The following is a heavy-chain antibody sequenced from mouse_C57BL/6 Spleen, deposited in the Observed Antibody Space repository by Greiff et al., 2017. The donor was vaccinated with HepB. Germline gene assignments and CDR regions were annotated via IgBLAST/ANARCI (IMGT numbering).Heavy chain of an antibody. J-gene: IGHJ3*01. D-gene: IGHD1-1*01. V-gene: IGHV5-16*01. CDR3: ARGGTTVVAPFAC. CDR1: GFTFSDYY. CDR2: INYDGSST. Sequence: EVQRVESEGGLVQPGSSMKLSCTASGFTFSDYYMAWVRQIPEKGLEWVANINYDGSSTYYLDSLKSRFIISTDNAKNMLYLQMSSLKSEDTATYYCARGGTTVVAPFACWGTGTLVTVSA.